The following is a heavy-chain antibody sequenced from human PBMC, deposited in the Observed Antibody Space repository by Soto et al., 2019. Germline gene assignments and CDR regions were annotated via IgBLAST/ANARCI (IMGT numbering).Heavy chain of an antibody. D-gene: IGHD3-10*01. CDR2: ISGSGTTI. CDR3: ASDPYYYASDY. CDR1: GFAFSAHY. J-gene: IGHJ4*02. V-gene: IGHV3-11*01. Sequence: SVRHYCAASGFAFSAHYMTWIRQAPGKGLEWVSYISGSGTTIYYTDSVKGRFTVSRDNAKNSLYLQMNSLRAEDTAVYYCASDPYYYASDYWGQGTLVTVSS.